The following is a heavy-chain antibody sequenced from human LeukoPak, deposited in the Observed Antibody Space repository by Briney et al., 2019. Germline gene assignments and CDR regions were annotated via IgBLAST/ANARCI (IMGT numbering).Heavy chain of an antibody. CDR3: ARDLLPTDY. D-gene: IGHD1-26*01. CDR1: GGSISSYY. J-gene: IGHJ4*02. Sequence: SETLSLTCTVSGGSISSYYWSWIRQPPGKGLEWIGYIYYSGSTNYNPSLKSRVTISVDTSKNQFSLKLSSVTAADTAVYYFARDLLPTDYWGQGTLVTVSS. V-gene: IGHV4-59*01. CDR2: IYYSGST.